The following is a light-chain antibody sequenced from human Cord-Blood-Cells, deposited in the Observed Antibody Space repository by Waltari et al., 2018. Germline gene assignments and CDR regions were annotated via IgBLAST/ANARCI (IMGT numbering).Light chain of an antibody. CDR3: CSYAGSSTWV. Sequence: QSALTRPASVSGSPGQSITISCTGTSSDVGSYNLVSWYQQHPGKAPKLMIYEGSKRPSGVPHRFTGSKSGNTASLTISGLQAEDEADYYCCSYAGSSTWVFDGGTKLPVL. CDR1: SSDVGSYNL. J-gene: IGLJ3*02. V-gene: IGLV2-23*01. CDR2: EGS.